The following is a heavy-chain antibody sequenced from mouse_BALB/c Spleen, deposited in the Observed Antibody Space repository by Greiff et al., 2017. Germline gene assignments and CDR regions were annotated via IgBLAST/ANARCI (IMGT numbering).Heavy chain of an antibody. J-gene: IGHJ2*01. CDR2: INPYNDGT. D-gene: IGHD1-3*01. Sequence: VQLQQSGPELVKPGASVKMSCKASGYTFTSYVMHWVKQKPGQGLEWVGYINPYNDGTKYNEKFKGKATLTSDKSSSTAYMELSSLTSEDAAVYYCARRDNSYYFDYWGQGTTLTVSS. CDR1: GYTFTSYV. CDR3: ARRDNSYYFDY. V-gene: IGHV1-14*01.